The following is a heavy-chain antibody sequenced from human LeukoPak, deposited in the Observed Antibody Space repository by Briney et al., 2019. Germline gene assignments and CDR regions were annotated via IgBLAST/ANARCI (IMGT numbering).Heavy chain of an antibody. D-gene: IGHD3-3*01. J-gene: IGHJ4*02. CDR3: ARDSLKPYYDFWSGYYSPFDY. CDR2: ISAYNGNI. V-gene: IGHV1-18*01. Sequence: ASVKVSCKASGYTFTSYGISWVRQAPGQGLEWMGWISAYNGNINYAQKLQGRVTMTTDTSTGTAYMELRSLRSDDTAVYYCARDSLKPYYDFWSGYYSPFDYWGQGTLVTVSS. CDR1: GYTFTSYG.